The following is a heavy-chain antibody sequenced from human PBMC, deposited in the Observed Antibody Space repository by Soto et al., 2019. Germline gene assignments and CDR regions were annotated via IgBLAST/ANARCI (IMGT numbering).Heavy chain of an antibody. CDR1: GFTFSDYC. CDR2: ISSSASTT. J-gene: IGHJ6*02. V-gene: IGHV3-11*01. CDR3: ARGPDLRDIVVQPV. Sequence: GGSLRLSCAASGFTFSDYCMSWIRQAPGKGLEWVSYISSSASTTYYADSVKGRFTISRDNAKKSLYLQMNSLRAEDTAVYYCARGPDLRDIVVQPVWGQGTTVTVSS. D-gene: IGHD2-15*01.